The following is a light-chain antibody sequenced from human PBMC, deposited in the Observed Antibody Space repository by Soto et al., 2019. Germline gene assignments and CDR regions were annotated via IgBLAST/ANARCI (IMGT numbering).Light chain of an antibody. V-gene: IGLV1-44*01. CDR3: AAWDDSLNGRAV. CDR1: SSNIGSNT. J-gene: IGLJ2*01. Sequence: QSVLTQPPSASGTPGQRVTISCSGSSSNIGSNTVNWYQQLPGTAPKLLIYSNNQRPSGVPDRFSGSKSGTSASLAISGLQYEDEADYYCAAWDDSLNGRAVFGGGTKVTVL. CDR2: SNN.